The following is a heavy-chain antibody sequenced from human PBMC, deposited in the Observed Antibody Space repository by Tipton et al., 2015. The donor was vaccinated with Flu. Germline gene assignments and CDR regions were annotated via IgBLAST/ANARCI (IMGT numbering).Heavy chain of an antibody. CDR1: GYTFTSYG. V-gene: IGHV1-18*01. Sequence: VQLVQSGAEVKKPGASVKVSCKASGYTFTSYGISWVRQAPGQGLEWMGWISAYNGNTNYAQKLQGRVTMTTDTSTSTAYMERRSLRADDTGVYYCARAWDDDLWSGYPTRAPCFDYWGQGTLGTVSS. J-gene: IGHJ4*02. CDR2: ISAYNGNT. D-gene: IGHD3-3*01. CDR3: ARAWDDDLWSGYPTRAPCFDY.